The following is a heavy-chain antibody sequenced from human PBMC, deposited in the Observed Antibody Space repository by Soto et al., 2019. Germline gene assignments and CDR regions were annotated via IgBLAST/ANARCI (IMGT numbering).Heavy chain of an antibody. Sequence: ASVKVSCKTSGYTFRSFGISWVRQAPGQGLEWMGWISANNMNTKYTQSLQDRVTVTTDTSASTVYMELRSLRSDDTAVYFCVLGYCTSTSCSRDFD. CDR2: ISANNMNT. D-gene: IGHD2-2*01. CDR3: VLGYCTSTSCSRDFD. J-gene: IGHJ4*01. V-gene: IGHV1-18*01. CDR1: GYTFRSFG.